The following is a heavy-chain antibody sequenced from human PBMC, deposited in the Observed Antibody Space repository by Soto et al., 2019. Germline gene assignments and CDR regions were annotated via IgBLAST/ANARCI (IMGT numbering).Heavy chain of an antibody. J-gene: IGHJ5*02. CDR2: MYNSGST. V-gene: IGHV4-4*08. Sequence: SETLSLTCTVSGGSISSYYWTWIRQPPGKGLEWIGFMYNSGSTHYNPSLKSRVTISLDTSKNQFSLKLSSVTAAFTAVYYCARERPDGSRLDPWGQGTLVIVSS. CDR3: ARERPDGSRLDP. D-gene: IGHD6-13*01. CDR1: GGSISSYY.